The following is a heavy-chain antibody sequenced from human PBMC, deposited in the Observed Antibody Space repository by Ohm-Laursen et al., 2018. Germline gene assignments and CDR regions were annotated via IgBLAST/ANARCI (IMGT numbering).Heavy chain of an antibody. CDR3: ARDRGTVTTIWVDP. V-gene: IGHV3-7*01. CDR2: IKQDGSEK. J-gene: IGHJ5*02. CDR1: GFTFSTYW. Sequence: SLRLSCAASGFTFSTYWMSWVRQAPGKGPEWVANIKQDGSEKYYVDSVKGRFTISRDNAKNSLYLQMNSLRAEDTAVYYCARDRGTVTTIWVDPWGQGTLVTVSS. D-gene: IGHD4-11*01.